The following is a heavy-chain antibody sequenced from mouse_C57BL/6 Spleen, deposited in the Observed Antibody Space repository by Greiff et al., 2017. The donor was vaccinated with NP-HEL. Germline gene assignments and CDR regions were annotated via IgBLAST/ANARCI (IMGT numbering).Heavy chain of an antibody. J-gene: IGHJ1*03. Sequence: EVQLVESGGDLVKPGGSLKLSCAASGFTFSSYGMSWVRQTPDKRLEWVATISSGGSYTYYPDSVKGRFTISRDNAKNTLYLQMSSLKSEDTAMYYCARRELGYWYFDVWGTGTTVTVSS. CDR1: GFTFSSYG. D-gene: IGHD4-1*01. CDR3: ARRELGYWYFDV. CDR2: ISSGGSYT. V-gene: IGHV5-6*01.